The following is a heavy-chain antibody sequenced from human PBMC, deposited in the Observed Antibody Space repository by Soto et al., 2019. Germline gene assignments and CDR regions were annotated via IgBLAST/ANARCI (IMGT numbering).Heavy chain of an antibody. J-gene: IGHJ4*02. CDR1: GGSISSGGYF. CDR3: ARGDCSGGSWYYFDL. Sequence: PSETLSLTCTVSGGSISSGGYFWSWIRQHPGKGREWIGYIFYSGSTFYNPSLQSRVTTSVDTSKNQFSLKLTSVTAADTAVYYCARGDCSGGSWYYFDLWGQGTLVTVS. V-gene: IGHV4-31*02. D-gene: IGHD2-15*01. CDR2: IFYSGST.